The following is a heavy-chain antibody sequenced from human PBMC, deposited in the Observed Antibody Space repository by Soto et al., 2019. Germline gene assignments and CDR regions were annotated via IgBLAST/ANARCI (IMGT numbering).Heavy chain of an antibody. CDR3: ARRDTARAFDI. V-gene: IGHV4-34*01. D-gene: IGHD5-18*01. J-gene: IGHJ3*02. Sequence: QVQLQQWGAGLLKPSETLSLTCAVYGGSFSGYYWSWIRQPPGKGLEWIWEINHSGSTNYNPSLKSRVTISVDTAKNQFSLKLSTVTAADTAVYYCARRDTARAFDIWGQGTMVTVSS. CDR2: INHSGST. CDR1: GGSFSGYY.